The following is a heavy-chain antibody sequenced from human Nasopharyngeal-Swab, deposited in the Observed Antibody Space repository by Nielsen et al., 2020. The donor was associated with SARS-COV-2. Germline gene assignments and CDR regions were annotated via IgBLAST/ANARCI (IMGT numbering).Heavy chain of an antibody. CDR2: INPNSGGT. Sequence: ASVKVSCKASGYTFTGYYMHWVRQAPGQGLEWMGRINPNSGGTNYAQKFQGRVTMTRDTSISTAYMELSRLRSDDTVVYYCARGLMEYGSGSYEDEEWFDPWGQGTLVTVFS. J-gene: IGHJ5*02. CDR3: ARGLMEYGSGSYEDEEWFDP. CDR1: GYTFTGYY. V-gene: IGHV1-2*05. D-gene: IGHD3-10*01.